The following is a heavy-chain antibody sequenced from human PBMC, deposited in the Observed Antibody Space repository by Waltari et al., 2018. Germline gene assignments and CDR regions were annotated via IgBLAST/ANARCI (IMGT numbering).Heavy chain of an antibody. V-gene: IGHV3-30*02. Sequence: QVNLVESGGGVVQPGGSLRLSCTTSGFTFSNFGINWVRQAPGKGLEWVALIWFDGSDKFYADSVRGRFTISRDNSARTLYLDMDSLRLDDTAMYYCAKDAFGNTYLDFWGQGTLVTVSS. J-gene: IGHJ4*02. D-gene: IGHD2-2*02. CDR3: AKDAFGNTYLDF. CDR2: IWFDGSDK. CDR1: GFTFSNFG.